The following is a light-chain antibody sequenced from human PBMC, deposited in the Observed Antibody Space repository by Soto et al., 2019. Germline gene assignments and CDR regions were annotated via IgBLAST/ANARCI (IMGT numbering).Light chain of an antibody. CDR3: QQYNNWPPIT. V-gene: IGKV3D-15*01. CDR2: DAS. J-gene: IGKJ5*01. Sequence: EILMTQSPATLSVSPGERATLSCRASQSVSSDLAWYQQKPAQAPRLLIYDASTRATGVPARFTGSGSGTEFTLTISSLQSEDFAVYYCQQYNNWPPITFGQGTRLEIK. CDR1: QSVSSD.